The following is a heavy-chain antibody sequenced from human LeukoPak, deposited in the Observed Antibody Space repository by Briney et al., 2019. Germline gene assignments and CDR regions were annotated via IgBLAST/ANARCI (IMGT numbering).Heavy chain of an antibody. J-gene: IGHJ4*02. CDR2: ISSDGSNK. CDR3: AKDFISGSAH. Sequence: GGSLRLSCTASGFTFSSSGMHWVRQAPGKGLEWVAVISSDGSNKYYADSVKGRFTISRDDSRNTLYLQMNSLRAEDTAVYFCAKDFISGSAHWGQGTLVTVSS. CDR1: GFTFSSSG. D-gene: IGHD6-19*01. V-gene: IGHV3-30*18.